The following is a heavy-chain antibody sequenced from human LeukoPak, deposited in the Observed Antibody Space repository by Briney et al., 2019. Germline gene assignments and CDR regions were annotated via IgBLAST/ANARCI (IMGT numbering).Heavy chain of an antibody. J-gene: IGHJ4*02. CDR1: GYTFSAYW. CDR3: ARGYGTAGIHFDS. D-gene: IGHD6-25*01. Sequence: GESLQISCKASGYTFSAYWIGWVRQMPGKGLQWMGIMYPGDSDTSYSPSFQGQVTISADTSISTAYLHWTTLKASDTAIYYCARGYGTAGIHFDSWGQGALVTVSS. CDR2: MYPGDSDT. V-gene: IGHV5-51*01.